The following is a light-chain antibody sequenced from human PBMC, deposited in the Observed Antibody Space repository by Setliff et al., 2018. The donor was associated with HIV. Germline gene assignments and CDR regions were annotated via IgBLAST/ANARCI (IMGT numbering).Light chain of an antibody. CDR1: SSDVGGYNL. CDR3: SSFASSITWL. J-gene: IGLJ2*01. V-gene: IGLV2-23*02. Sequence: QSALAQPASVSGSPGQSITISCTGTSSDVGGYNLVSWYQQHPGKAPKPLIFEVSKRPSGVSDRFAGSKSGNTASLTISGLQTEDGADYHCSSFASSITWLFGGGTKVTVL. CDR2: EVS.